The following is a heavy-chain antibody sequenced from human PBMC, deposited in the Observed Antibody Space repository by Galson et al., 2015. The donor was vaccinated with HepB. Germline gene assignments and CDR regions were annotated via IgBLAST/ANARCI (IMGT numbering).Heavy chain of an antibody. CDR1: GFTFSDYG. V-gene: IGHV3-33*01. CDR3: ARDLAYTTGWYYFDP. CDR2: IWFDGSNK. Sequence: SLRLSCAASGFTFSDYGMHWARQAPGKGLERVAVIWFDGSNKFYADSVKGRFTISRDNSKNTLYLQMNSLRDEDTAVYYCARDLAYTTGWYYFDPWGQGTLVTVSS. J-gene: IGHJ5*02. D-gene: IGHD6-19*01.